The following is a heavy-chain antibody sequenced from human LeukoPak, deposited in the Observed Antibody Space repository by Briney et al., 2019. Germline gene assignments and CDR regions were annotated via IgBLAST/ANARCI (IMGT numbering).Heavy chain of an antibody. CDR3: ARGSYDFWSGYYH. J-gene: IGHJ5*02. V-gene: IGHV1-2*06. D-gene: IGHD3-3*01. Sequence: ASVKDSCKASGYTFTGYYMHWVRQAPGQGLEWMGRINPNSGDTKYAQKFQGRVTMTRDTSINTAYMELSRLRFDDTAVYYCARGSYDFWSGYYHWGQGTLVIVSS. CDR1: GYTFTGYY. CDR2: INPNSGDT.